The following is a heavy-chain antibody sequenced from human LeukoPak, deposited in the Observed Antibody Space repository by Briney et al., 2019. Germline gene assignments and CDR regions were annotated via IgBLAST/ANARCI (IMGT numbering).Heavy chain of an antibody. V-gene: IGHV4-59*01. CDR3: ARVALRFLEWPHPSYYFDY. CDR2: IYYSGSA. CDR1: GGSISSYY. Sequence: SETLSLTCTVSGGSISSYYWSWIRQPPGKGLEWIGYIYYSGSADYNPSLKSRVTISVDTSKNQFSLKLTSVTAADTAVYYCARVALRFLEWPHPSYYFDYWGQGTLVTVSS. J-gene: IGHJ4*02. D-gene: IGHD3-3*01.